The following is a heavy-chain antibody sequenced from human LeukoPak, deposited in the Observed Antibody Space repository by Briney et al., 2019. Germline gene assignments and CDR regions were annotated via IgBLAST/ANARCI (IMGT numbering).Heavy chain of an antibody. V-gene: IGHV3-23*01. Sequence: PGGSLKLSCAASGLTFTNYGMTRVRLAPGKGLEWVSSISGSGSDTYYADSVKGRFTISRDNSKSTLYVQMVSLRAEDTAIYYCAGSSGWWAHDYWGQGTLVTVSS. D-gene: IGHD6-19*01. CDR3: AGSSGWWAHDY. CDR2: ISGSGSDT. J-gene: IGHJ4*02. CDR1: GLTFTNYG.